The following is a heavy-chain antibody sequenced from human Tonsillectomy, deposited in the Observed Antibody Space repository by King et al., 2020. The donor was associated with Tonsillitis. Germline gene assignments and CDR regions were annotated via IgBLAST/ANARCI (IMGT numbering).Heavy chain of an antibody. D-gene: IGHD1-1*01. J-gene: IGHJ6*02. CDR1: GFSFSSHW. CDR3: SPLEAVHYGLDV. V-gene: IGHV3-74*01. CDR2: INSDGRST. Sequence: VQLVESGGGLVQPGGSLRLSCAASGFSFSSHWMHWVRQAPGKGLVWVSRINSDGRSTSYVDSVKGRFTISRDNAKNTLYLEMNSLRAEDTAVYYCSPLEAVHYGLDVWGQGTTVTVPS.